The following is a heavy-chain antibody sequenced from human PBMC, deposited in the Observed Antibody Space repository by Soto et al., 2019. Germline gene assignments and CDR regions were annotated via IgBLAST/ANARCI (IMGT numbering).Heavy chain of an antibody. CDR3: AKAISDFYSNYVFDY. Sequence: LRLSCAASGFTFSSYAMSWVRQAPGKGLEWVSAISGSGGSTYYADSVKGRFTISRDNSKNTLYLQMNSLRAEDTAVYYCAKAISDFYSNYVFDYWGQGTLVTVSS. J-gene: IGHJ4*02. CDR2: ISGSGGST. V-gene: IGHV3-23*01. D-gene: IGHD4-4*01. CDR1: GFTFSSYA.